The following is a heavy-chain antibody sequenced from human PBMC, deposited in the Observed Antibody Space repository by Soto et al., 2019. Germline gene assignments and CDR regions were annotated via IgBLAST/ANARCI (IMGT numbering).Heavy chain of an antibody. J-gene: IGHJ4*02. CDR1: GGSISSSSYY. CDR3: ARRNDFWSGYHDGYFDY. D-gene: IGHD3-3*01. CDR2: IYYSGST. V-gene: IGHV4-39*01. Sequence: SETLSLTCTVSGGSISSSSYYWGWIRQPPGKGLEWIGSIYYSGSTYYNPSLKSRVTISVDTSKNQFSLKLSSVTAADTAVYYCARRNDFWSGYHDGYFDYWGQGTLVTVSS.